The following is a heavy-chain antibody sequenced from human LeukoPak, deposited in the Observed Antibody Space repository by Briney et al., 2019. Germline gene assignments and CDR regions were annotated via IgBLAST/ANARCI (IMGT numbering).Heavy chain of an antibody. CDR3: ARDGEIITVGLDY. V-gene: IGHV4-39*07. J-gene: IGHJ4*02. CDR2: IYYSGST. D-gene: IGHD6-19*01. CDR1: GGSISSSSYY. Sequence: PSETLSLTCTVSGGSISSSSYYWAWIRQPPGKGLEWIGSIYYSGSTYYNPSLKSRVTISVDTSKNQFSLKLSSVTAADTAVYYCARDGEIITVGLDYWGQGTLVTVSS.